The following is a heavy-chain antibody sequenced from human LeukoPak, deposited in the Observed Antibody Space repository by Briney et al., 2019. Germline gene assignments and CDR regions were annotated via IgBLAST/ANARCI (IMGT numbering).Heavy chain of an antibody. CDR2: ISGSGGST. CDR1: GFTSSSYA. D-gene: IGHD3-10*01. CDR3: AKVMDYYGSGTLNPSYFDY. V-gene: IGHV3-23*01. Sequence: GGSLRLSCAASGFTSSSYAMSWVRQAPGKGLEWVSAISGSGGSTYYADSVKGRFTISRDNSKNTLYLQMNSLRAEDTAVYYCAKVMDYYGSGTLNPSYFDYWGQGTLVTVSS. J-gene: IGHJ4*02.